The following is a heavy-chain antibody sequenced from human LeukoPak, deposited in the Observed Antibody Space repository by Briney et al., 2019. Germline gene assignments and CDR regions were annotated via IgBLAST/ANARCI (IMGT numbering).Heavy chain of an antibody. V-gene: IGHV3-21*01. CDR1: GFTFSSYS. D-gene: IGHD3-10*02. Sequence: GSLRLSCAASGFTFSSYSMNWVRQAPGKGLEWVSSISSSSSYIYYADSVKGRFTISRDNAKNSLYLQMNRLRAEDTAVYYCARGTMFPYYFDYWGQGTLVTVSS. J-gene: IGHJ4*02. CDR3: ARGTMFPYYFDY. CDR2: ISSSSSYI.